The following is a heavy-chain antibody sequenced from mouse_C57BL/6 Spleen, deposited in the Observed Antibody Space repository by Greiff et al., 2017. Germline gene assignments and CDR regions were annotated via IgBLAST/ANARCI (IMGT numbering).Heavy chain of an antibody. CDR2: INYDGSST. CDR1: GFTFSDYY. J-gene: IGHJ3*01. CDR3: AREDDGYSFAY. V-gene: IGHV5-16*01. D-gene: IGHD2-3*01. Sequence: EVKLVESEGGLVQPGSSMKLFCTASGFTFSDYYMAWVRQVPEKGLEWVANINYDGSSTYYLDSLKSRFIISRDNAKNILYLQMSSLKSEDTATYYCAREDDGYSFAYWGQGTLVTVSA.